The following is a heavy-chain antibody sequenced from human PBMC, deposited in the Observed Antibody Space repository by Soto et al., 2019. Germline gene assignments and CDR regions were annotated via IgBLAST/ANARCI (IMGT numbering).Heavy chain of an antibody. D-gene: IGHD3-10*01. Sequence: QAQLVQSGAEVKKPGASVKVSCKASGFSFTSYGFSWVRQAPGQGLELMGWISAYSGNAKYEEKIEDRVTIATDTATCTVYMVVRRLRSDDTAVYYCARRGSATFYEAFDIWGQGTMVTVSS. J-gene: IGHJ3*02. V-gene: IGHV1-18*04. CDR2: ISAYSGNA. CDR3: ARRGSATFYEAFDI. CDR1: GFSFTSYG.